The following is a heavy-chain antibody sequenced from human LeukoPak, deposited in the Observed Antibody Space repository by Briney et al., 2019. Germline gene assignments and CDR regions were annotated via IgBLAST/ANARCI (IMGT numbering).Heavy chain of an antibody. J-gene: IGHJ4*02. CDR1: GGSISSYY. Sequence: PSETLSLTCTVSGGSISSYYWGWIRQPPGKGLEWIGSIYHSGSTYYNPSLKSRVTISVDTSKNQFSLKLSSVTAADTAVYYCARSVNHLVPAAKNGDGYFDYWGQGTLVTVSS. D-gene: IGHD2-2*01. CDR3: ARSVNHLVPAAKNGDGYFDY. CDR2: IYHSGST. V-gene: IGHV4-38-2*02.